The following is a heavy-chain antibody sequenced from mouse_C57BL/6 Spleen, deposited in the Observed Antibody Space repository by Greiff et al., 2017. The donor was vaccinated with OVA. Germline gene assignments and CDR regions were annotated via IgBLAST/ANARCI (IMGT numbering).Heavy chain of an antibody. CDR3: ARQGITTVVATEGDY. CDR1: GFTFSSYG. V-gene: IGHV5-6*01. CDR2: ISSGGSYT. D-gene: IGHD1-1*01. J-gene: IGHJ4*01. Sequence: EVHLVESGGDLVKPGGSLKLSCAASGFTFSSYGMSWVRQTPDKRLEWVATISSGGSYTYYPDSVKGRFTISRDTAKNTLYLQMSSLKSEDTAMYYCARQGITTVVATEGDYWGQGTSVTVSS.